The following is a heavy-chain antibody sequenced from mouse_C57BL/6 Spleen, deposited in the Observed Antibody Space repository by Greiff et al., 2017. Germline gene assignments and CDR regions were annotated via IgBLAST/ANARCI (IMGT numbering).Heavy chain of an antibody. D-gene: IGHD5-1*01. J-gene: IGHJ4*01. CDR1: GYTFTSYW. CDR2: IDPSDSYT. V-gene: IGHV1-69*01. CDR3: AMSYLYYAMDY. Sequence: QVHVKQPGAELVMPGASVKLSCKASGYTFTSYWMHWVKQRPGQGLEWIGEIDPSDSYTNYNQKFKGKSTLTVDKSSSTAYMQLSSLTSEDSAVYYCAMSYLYYAMDYWGQGTSVAVSS.